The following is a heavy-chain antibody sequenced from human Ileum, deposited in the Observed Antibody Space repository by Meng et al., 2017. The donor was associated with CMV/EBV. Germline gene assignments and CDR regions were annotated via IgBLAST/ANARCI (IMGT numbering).Heavy chain of an antibody. CDR3: ARAATCCHPHFDY. V-gene: IGHV4-59*01. J-gene: IGHJ4*02. Sequence: QSHLQKSAPGLVNPSETLSLTCTVSRGSISDYYWSWIRQPPGKGLEWIGNIYYNGGTNYNPSLKSRVTISVDTSKNQFSLKLPSVTATDTAVYYCARAATCCHPHFDYWGQGTLVTVSS. CDR1: RGSISDYY. D-gene: IGHD2-2*01. CDR2: IYYNGGT.